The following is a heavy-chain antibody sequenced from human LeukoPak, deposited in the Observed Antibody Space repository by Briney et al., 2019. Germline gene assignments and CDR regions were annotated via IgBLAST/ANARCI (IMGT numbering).Heavy chain of an antibody. CDR3: ASSRPGNYYYYYGMDV. CDR2: INHGGST. J-gene: IGHJ6*02. CDR1: GGSFSGYY. V-gene: IGHV4-34*09. Sequence: SETLSLTCAVYGGSFSGYYWSWIRQPPGKGLEWIGEINHGGSTNYNPSLKSRVTISVDTSKNQFSLKLSSVTAADTAVYYCASSRPGNYYYYYGMDVWGQGTTVTVSS.